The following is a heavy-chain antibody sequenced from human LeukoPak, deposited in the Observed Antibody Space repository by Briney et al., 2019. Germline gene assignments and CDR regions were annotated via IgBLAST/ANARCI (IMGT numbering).Heavy chain of an antibody. V-gene: IGHV3-11*04. CDR2: ISWNSGSI. J-gene: IGHJ3*02. D-gene: IGHD3-3*01. CDR3: AREDTYYDFWSATFHAFDI. CDR1: GFTFSDYY. Sequence: GGSLRLSCAASGFTFSDYYMSWIRQAPGKGLEWVSGISWNSGSIGYADSVKGRFTISRDNAKNSLYLQMNSLRAEDTAVYYCAREDTYYDFWSATFHAFDIWGQGTMVTVSS.